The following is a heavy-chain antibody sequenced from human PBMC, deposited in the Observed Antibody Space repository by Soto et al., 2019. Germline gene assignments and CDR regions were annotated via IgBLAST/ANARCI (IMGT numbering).Heavy chain of an antibody. V-gene: IGHV4-59*01. Sequence: SETLSLTCTVSGAAIDSYSWNWIRQPPGKGLEWIGYIYYSGGTKYNPSLKSRVTISLDTSKNQFSLKLNSVTAADTAVYYCARETRLRSDSWHLDHWGLGTLVTVS. J-gene: IGHJ4*02. D-gene: IGHD6-13*01. CDR3: ARETRLRSDSWHLDH. CDR2: IYYSGGT. CDR1: GAAIDSYS.